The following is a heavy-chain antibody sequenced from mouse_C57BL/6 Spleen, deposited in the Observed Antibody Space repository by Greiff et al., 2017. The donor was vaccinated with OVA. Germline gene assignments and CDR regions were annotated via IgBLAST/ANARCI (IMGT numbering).Heavy chain of an antibody. Sequence: QVQLQQSGAELVRPGASVTLSCKASGYTFTDYEMHWVKQTPVHGLEWIGAIDPETGGTAYNQKFKGKAILTADKSSSTAYMELRGLTSEDSAVYYCTRGDYGNYGLDYWGQGTTLTVSS. CDR1: GYTFTDYE. D-gene: IGHD2-1*01. V-gene: IGHV1-15*01. CDR3: TRGDYGNYGLDY. CDR2: IDPETGGT. J-gene: IGHJ2*01.